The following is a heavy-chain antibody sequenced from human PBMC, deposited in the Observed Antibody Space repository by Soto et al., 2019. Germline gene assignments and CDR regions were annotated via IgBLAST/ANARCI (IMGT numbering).Heavy chain of an antibody. V-gene: IGHV4-59*08. CDR3: ARHNLPNWFDP. J-gene: IGHJ5*02. CDR2: IYYSGST. Sequence: SETLSLTCTVSGGSISSYYWSWIRQPPGKGLEWIGYIYYSGSTNYNPSLKSRVTISVDTSKNQFSLKLSSATAADTAVYYCARHNLPNWFDPWGQGTLVTVSS. CDR1: GGSISSYY.